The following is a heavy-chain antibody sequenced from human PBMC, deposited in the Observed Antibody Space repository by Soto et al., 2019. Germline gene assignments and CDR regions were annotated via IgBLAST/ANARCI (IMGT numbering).Heavy chain of an antibody. J-gene: IGHJ6*02. D-gene: IGHD2-2*01. Sequence: GVLRLSCAASGFTFSNYWMSWVRQAPGKGLEWVASIKQDGSEQYSVDSVKGRFTISRDNVRNSLYLQMKSLRAEDTAVYYCARCRGPNCSSRMDAWGQGTTVTVSS. V-gene: IGHV3-7*03. CDR2: IKQDGSEQ. CDR1: GFTFSNYW. CDR3: ARCRGPNCSSRMDA.